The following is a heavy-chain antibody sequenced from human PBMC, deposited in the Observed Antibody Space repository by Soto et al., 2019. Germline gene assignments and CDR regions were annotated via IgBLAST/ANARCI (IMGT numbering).Heavy chain of an antibody. D-gene: IGHD3-3*01. CDR1: GYTFTTYG. CDR3: AITWSGLYYYGMDV. CDR2: IIRFIRTA. V-gene: IGHV1-69*13. J-gene: IGHJ6*02. Sequence: SVKVSCKASGYTFTTYGITWVRQAPGQGLEWMGGIIRFIRTANYAQKSQGRVTITADESTSTAYMELSSLRSEDTAVYYCAITWSGLYYYGMDVWGQGTTVTVSS.